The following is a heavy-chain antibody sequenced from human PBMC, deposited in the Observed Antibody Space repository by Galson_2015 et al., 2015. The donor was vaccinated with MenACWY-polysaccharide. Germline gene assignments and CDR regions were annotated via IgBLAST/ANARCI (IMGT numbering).Heavy chain of an antibody. D-gene: IGHD3-22*01. CDR2: IYPGDSAT. J-gene: IGHJ3*02. CDR3: ALVGGMNYYDSSGFSAFDI. CDR1: GSSFSTFW. V-gene: IGHV5-51*03. Sequence: SRAQVTKPGESLQISCQGSGSSFSTFWVGWVRQMPGKGLAWMGIIYPGDSATKYSPSFQGQVTISADKSISTAYLQWTRLKAWDTAMYYCALVGGMNYYDSSGFSAFDIWGQGTMITVSS.